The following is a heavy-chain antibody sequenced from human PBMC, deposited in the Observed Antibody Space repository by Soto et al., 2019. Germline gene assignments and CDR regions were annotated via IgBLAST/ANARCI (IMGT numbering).Heavy chain of an antibody. J-gene: IGHJ5*02. CDR1: GGSVSSGSYY. CDR2: IYYSGST. CDR3: ASGIVVVPAAIWGGDGNWFDP. D-gene: IGHD2-2*02. V-gene: IGHV4-61*01. Sequence: QVQLQESGPGLVKPSETLSLTCTVSGGSVSSGSYYWSWIRQPPGKGLEWIGYIYYSGSTNYNPSLKCRVTISVDTSKNQFPLKLSSVTAADTAVYYCASGIVVVPAAIWGGDGNWFDPWGQGTLVTVSS.